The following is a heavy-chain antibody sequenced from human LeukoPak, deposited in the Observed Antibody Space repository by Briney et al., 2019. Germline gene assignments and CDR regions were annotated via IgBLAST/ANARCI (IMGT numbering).Heavy chain of an antibody. J-gene: IGHJ4*02. Sequence: PGRSLRLSCAASGFTFSSYAMHWVRQAPGKGLEWVAVISYDGSNKYYAESVKGRFTISRDNSKNTLYLQMNSLRVEDTAVYYCAKDFLKSITLIRGVRSWVGYFDSWGQGTLVTVSS. CDR3: AKDFLKSITLIRGVRSWVGYFDS. CDR1: GFTFSSYA. CDR2: ISYDGSNK. D-gene: IGHD3-10*01. V-gene: IGHV3-30-3*01.